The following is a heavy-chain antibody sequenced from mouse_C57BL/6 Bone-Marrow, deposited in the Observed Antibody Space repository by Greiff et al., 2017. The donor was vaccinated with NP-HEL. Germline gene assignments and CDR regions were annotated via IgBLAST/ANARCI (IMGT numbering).Heavy chain of an antibody. D-gene: IGHD1-1*01. J-gene: IGHJ4*01. CDR2: FNPYIDDT. V-gene: IGHV1-47*01. CDR1: GYTFTTYP. CDR3: ARRSKFDDAMDY. Sequence: QVQLQQSGAELVKPGASVKMSCKASGYTFTTYPLAWLKQSHGRCLEWIGNFNPYIDDTNFNEKFKGKATLTVAQSSTTVYLDLSRLTSDDSAVYYCARRSKFDDAMDYGGQGTAVTVSS.